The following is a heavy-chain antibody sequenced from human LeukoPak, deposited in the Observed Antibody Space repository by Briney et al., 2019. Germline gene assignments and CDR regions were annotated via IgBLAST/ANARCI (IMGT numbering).Heavy chain of an antibody. D-gene: IGHD2-15*01. Sequence: SVKVSCKASGGTFISYAISWVRQAPGQGLEWVGGIIPIFGTANYAQKFQGRVTIAADESTSTAYMELSRLRSEDTAVYYCARDAIYCSGGSCYPYYFDYWGQGTLVTVSS. V-gene: IGHV1-69*13. CDR3: ARDAIYCSGGSCYPYYFDY. CDR1: GGTFISYA. J-gene: IGHJ4*02. CDR2: IIPIFGTA.